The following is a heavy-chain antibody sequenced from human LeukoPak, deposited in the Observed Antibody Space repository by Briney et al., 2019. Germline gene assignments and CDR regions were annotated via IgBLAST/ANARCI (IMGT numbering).Heavy chain of an antibody. V-gene: IGHV4-38-2*02. CDR1: GYSISSGYY. CDR3: ARSKAHLSTSWYGTWFDP. D-gene: IGHD2-2*01. J-gene: IGHJ5*02. CDR2: IHHSGST. Sequence: PLESLSLTCSVSGYSISSGYYWGWIRQPPGKGLEWIGNIHHSGSTYYNPSLKSRVTISVDMSKNQFSLNLSSVTAADTAVYYCARSKAHLSTSWYGTWFDPWGQGTLVTVSS.